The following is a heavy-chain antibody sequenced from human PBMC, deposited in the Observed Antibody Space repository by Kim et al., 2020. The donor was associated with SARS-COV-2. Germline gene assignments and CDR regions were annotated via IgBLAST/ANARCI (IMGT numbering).Heavy chain of an antibody. D-gene: IGHD3-10*01. CDR1: GFTFSSYW. CDR2: LNADGSST. V-gene: IGHV3-74*01. CDR3: ASRGFGSGSYYVRGGMDV. J-gene: IGHJ6*02. Sequence: GGSLRLSCAASGFTFSSYWMHWVRQAPGKGLVWVSRLNADGSSTAYADSVKGRFTISRDNAKNTLYLQMDSLRADDTAVYYCASRGFGSGSYYVRGGMDVWGQGTTVTGSS.